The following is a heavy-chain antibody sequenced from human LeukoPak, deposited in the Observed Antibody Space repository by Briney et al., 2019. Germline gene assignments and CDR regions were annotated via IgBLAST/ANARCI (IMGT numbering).Heavy chain of an antibody. CDR1: GFTFSDYG. Sequence: PGGSLRLSCAASGFTFSDYGMHWVRQAPGKGLEWVTFIHYDGSNKYYADSVKGRFTISRDNSKNTLYLQMNSLRAEDTAVYYCARDHGDIVVVVAATPRTNIDYWGQGTLVTVSS. V-gene: IGHV3-30*02. J-gene: IGHJ4*02. CDR3: ARDHGDIVVVVAATPRTNIDY. D-gene: IGHD2-15*01. CDR2: IHYDGSNK.